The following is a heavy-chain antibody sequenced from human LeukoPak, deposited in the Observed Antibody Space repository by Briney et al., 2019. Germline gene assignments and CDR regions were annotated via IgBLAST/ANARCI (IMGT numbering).Heavy chain of an antibody. CDR2: IYYSVSA. CDR1: GGSISSYY. CDR3: ARGRLDYGGNSFDY. J-gene: IGHJ4*02. D-gene: IGHD4-23*01. V-gene: IGHV4-59*01. Sequence: SETLSLTCTVSGGSISSYYWSWIRQPPGKGLEWIGYIYYSVSANYNPSLKSRVTISIDTSKNQFSLKLSSVTAADTAVYYCARGRLDYGGNSFDYWGQGTLVTVSS.